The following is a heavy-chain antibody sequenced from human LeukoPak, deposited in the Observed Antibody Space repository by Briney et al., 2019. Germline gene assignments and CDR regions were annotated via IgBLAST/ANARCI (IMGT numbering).Heavy chain of an antibody. J-gene: IGHJ4*02. Sequence: SETLSLTCTVSGGSISSYYWSWIRQPPGKGLEWIGYIYYSGSTNYNPSLKSRVTISVDTSKNQFSLKLSSVTAADTAVYYCARHGLDPTRFDYWGQETLVTVSS. CDR1: GGSISSYY. CDR2: IYYSGST. V-gene: IGHV4-59*08. CDR3: ARHGLDPTRFDY. D-gene: IGHD3-9*01.